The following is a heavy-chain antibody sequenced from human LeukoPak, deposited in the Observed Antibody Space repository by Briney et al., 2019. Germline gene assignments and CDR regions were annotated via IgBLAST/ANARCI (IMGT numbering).Heavy chain of an antibody. CDR2: ISSSSSNI. CDR3: ARENGYRLDY. J-gene: IGHJ4*02. D-gene: IGHD5-18*01. V-gene: IGHV3-48*04. Sequence: PGGSLRLSCAASGFTFSSYSMNWVRQAPGKGLEWVSYISSSSSNICYADSVKGRFTISRDNARNSLYLQINSLRVDDTAVYFCARENGYRLDYWGQGSLVTVSS. CDR1: GFTFSSYS.